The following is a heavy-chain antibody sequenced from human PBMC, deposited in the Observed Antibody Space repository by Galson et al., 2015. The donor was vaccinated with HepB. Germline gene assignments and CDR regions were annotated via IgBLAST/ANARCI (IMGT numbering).Heavy chain of an antibody. Sequence: SLRLSCAASGFTFSSYAMSWVRQAPGKGLEWVSAISGSGGSTYYADSVKGRFTISRDNSKNTLYLQMNSLRAEDTAVYYCAKGSRNHYYYYYGMDVWGQGTTVTVSS. CDR3: AKGSRNHYYYYYGMDV. CDR1: GFTFSSYA. CDR2: ISGSGGST. V-gene: IGHV3-23*01. J-gene: IGHJ6*02. D-gene: IGHD2-2*01.